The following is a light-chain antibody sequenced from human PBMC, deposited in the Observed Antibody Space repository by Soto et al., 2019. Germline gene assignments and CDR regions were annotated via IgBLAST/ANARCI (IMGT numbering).Light chain of an antibody. V-gene: IGLV1-47*01. CDR3: AAWDDSLVV. J-gene: IGLJ2*01. CDR2: RNN. Sequence: QSVLTQPPSASGTPGQTVTISCSGSSSNIGSAYIYWYQHLPGTAPKLLIYRNNQRPSGVPDRFSASKSGTSASLAISWLRSDDDADYYCAAWDDSLVVFGGGTKLTVL. CDR1: SSNIGSAY.